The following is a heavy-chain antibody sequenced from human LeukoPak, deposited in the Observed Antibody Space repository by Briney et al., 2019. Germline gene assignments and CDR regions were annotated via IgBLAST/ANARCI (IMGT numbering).Heavy chain of an antibody. D-gene: IGHD2-15*01. Sequence: GGSLRLSCAASGFTFSSYAMSWVRQAPGKGLEWVAVISYDGSNKYYADSVKGRFTISRDNSKNTLYLQMNSLRAEDTAVYYCARGAGGPNDYWGQGTLVTVSS. CDR2: ISYDGSNK. V-gene: IGHV3-30*04. J-gene: IGHJ4*02. CDR3: ARGAGGPNDY. CDR1: GFTFSSYA.